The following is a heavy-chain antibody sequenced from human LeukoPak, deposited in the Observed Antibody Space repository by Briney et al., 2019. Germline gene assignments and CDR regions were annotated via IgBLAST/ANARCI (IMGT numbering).Heavy chain of an antibody. Sequence: GGSLGLPCAASGFTFSRCSMQGVRQPPARGREGVSSISSSSSYIYYADSVKGRFTISRDNAKNSLYLQMNSLRAEDTAVYYCASLWELLTWAYFDYWGQGTLVTVSS. J-gene: IGHJ4*02. D-gene: IGHD1-26*01. CDR3: ASLWELLTWAYFDY. CDR1: GFTFSRCS. CDR2: ISSSSSYI. V-gene: IGHV3-21*01.